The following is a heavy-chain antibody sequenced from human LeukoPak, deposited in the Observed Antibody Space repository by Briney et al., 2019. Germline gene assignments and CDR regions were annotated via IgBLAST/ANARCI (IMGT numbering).Heavy chain of an antibody. V-gene: IGHV1-69*01. J-gene: IGHJ2*01. CDR3: AGEDGYCSGGSCYSDWYFDL. D-gene: IGHD2-15*01. CDR2: IIPIFGTA. CDR1: GGTFSSYA. Sequence: ASVKVSCKASGGTFSSYAISWVRQAPGQGLEWMGGIIPIFGTANYAQKFQGRVTITADASTNTAYMELSSLRSEDTAVYYCAGEDGYCSGGSCYSDWYFDLWGRGTLVTVSS.